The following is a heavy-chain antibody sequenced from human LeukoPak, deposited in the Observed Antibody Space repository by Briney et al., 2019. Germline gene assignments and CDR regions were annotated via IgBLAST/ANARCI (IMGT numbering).Heavy chain of an antibody. CDR3: ARENYYDSSGYSDY. Sequence: GGSLRLSCAASGFTFSNYWMSWVRQAPGKGLEWVANIKQDESEKFYVDSVKGRFTIPRDNAKNSLYLQMNSLRAEDTAVYYCARENYYDSSGYSDYWGQGTLVTVSS. V-gene: IGHV3-7*01. D-gene: IGHD3-22*01. J-gene: IGHJ4*02. CDR2: IKQDESEK. CDR1: GFTFSNYW.